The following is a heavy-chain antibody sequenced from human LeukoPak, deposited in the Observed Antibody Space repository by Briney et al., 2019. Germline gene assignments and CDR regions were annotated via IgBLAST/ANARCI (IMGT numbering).Heavy chain of an antibody. V-gene: IGHV4-34*01. D-gene: IGHD3-10*01. Sequence: SETLSLTCAVYGGSFSGYYWSWIRQPPGKGLEWIGESNHSGSTNYNPSLKSRVTISVDMSKNQFSLKLSSVTAADTAVYYCAREGGSGTAFDPWGQGTLVTVSS. CDR3: AREGGSGTAFDP. J-gene: IGHJ5*02. CDR1: GGSFSGYY. CDR2: SNHSGST.